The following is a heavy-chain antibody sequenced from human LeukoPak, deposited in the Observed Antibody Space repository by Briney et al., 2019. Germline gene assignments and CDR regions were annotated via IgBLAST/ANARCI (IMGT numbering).Heavy chain of an antibody. CDR1: GGSISSGSYY. CDR2: IYTSGST. CDR3: ARDKYSSGWYTGYMDV. Sequence: PSQTLSLTCTVSGGSISSGSYYWSWIRQPAGKGLEWIGRIYTSGSTNYNPSLKSRVTISVDTSKNQFSLKLSSVTAADTAVYYCARDKYSSGWYTGYMDVWGKGTTVSISS. D-gene: IGHD6-19*01. V-gene: IGHV4-61*02. J-gene: IGHJ6*03.